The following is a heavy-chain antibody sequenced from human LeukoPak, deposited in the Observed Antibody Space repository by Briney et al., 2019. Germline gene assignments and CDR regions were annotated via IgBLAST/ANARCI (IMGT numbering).Heavy chain of an antibody. V-gene: IGHV3-23*01. Sequence: GGSLRLSCAASGFTFSGYAMSWVRQAPGKVLEWVSAISGSGGSTYYADSVKGRFTISRDNSKNTLYLQMNSLRAEDTAVYYCALITMVRGVDYWGQGTLVTVSS. J-gene: IGHJ4*02. D-gene: IGHD3-10*01. CDR1: GFTFSGYA. CDR2: ISGSGGST. CDR3: ALITMVRGVDY.